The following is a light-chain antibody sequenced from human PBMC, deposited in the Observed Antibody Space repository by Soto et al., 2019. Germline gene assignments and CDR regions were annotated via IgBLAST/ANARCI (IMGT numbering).Light chain of an antibody. V-gene: IGLV2-8*01. CDR2: EVN. CDR1: SSDVGDYNY. Sequence: QSALTQPPSASGSPGQSVTISCTGTSSDVGDYNYVSWYQQHPGKAPKLMIYEVNKRPSGVPDRFSGSKSGNTASLTVSGLQAEDEADYYCSSYAGSNNVVFXGGTKVTVL. CDR3: SSYAGSNNVV. J-gene: IGLJ2*01.